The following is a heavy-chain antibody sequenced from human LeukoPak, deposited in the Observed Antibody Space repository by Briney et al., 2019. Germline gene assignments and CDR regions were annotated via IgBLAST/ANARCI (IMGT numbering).Heavy chain of an antibody. CDR2: INPNSGGT. Sequence: ASVKVSCKASGYTFTGYYMHWVRQAPGQGLEWMAWINPNSGGTNYAQKFQGRVTMTRDTSISTAYMELSRLRSDDTAVYYCAILLYYDILTGYYSHFDYWGQGTLVTVSS. J-gene: IGHJ4*02. D-gene: IGHD3-9*01. CDR1: GYTFTGYY. V-gene: IGHV1-2*02. CDR3: AILLYYDILTGYYSHFDY.